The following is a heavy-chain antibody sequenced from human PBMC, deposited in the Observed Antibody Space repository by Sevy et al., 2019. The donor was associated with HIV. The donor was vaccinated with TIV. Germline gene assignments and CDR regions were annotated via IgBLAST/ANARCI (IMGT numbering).Heavy chain of an antibody. Sequence: ASVKVSCKVSGYTLTELSMHWVRQAPGKGLEWMGSFDPEDDETIYAQKFQDRVTMTEDTSTNTAYMELSSLRSEDTAVYYCATTKDYYESSGDPFDYWGQGTLVTVSS. J-gene: IGHJ4*02. D-gene: IGHD3-22*01. CDR1: GYTLTELS. CDR2: FDPEDDET. V-gene: IGHV1-24*01. CDR3: ATTKDYYESSGDPFDY.